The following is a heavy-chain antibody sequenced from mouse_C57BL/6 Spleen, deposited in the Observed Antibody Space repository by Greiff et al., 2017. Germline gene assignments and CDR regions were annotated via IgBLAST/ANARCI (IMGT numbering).Heavy chain of an antibody. CDR3: ARADYYGSSLFDY. CDR2: IYPGDGDT. J-gene: IGHJ2*01. D-gene: IGHD1-1*01. CDR1: GYAFSSSW. V-gene: IGHV1-82*01. Sequence: VQLVESGPELVKPGASVKISCKASGYAFSSSWMNWVKQRPGKGLEWIGRIYPGDGDTNYNGKFKGKATLTADKSSSTAYMQRSSLTSEDSAVYFCARADYYGSSLFDYWGQGTTLTVSS.